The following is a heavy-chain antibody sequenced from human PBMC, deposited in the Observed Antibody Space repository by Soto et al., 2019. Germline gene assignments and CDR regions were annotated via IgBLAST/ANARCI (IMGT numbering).Heavy chain of an antibody. CDR3: ARESHYGSGTYFY. D-gene: IGHD3-10*01. J-gene: IGHJ4*02. CDR2: ISSSGSTI. V-gene: IGHV3-48*03. Sequence: PGGSLRLSCAASGFTFSTYEMNWVRQAPGKGLGWVSYISSSGSTIYYADSVKGRFTISRDNGKNSLYLQMNSLRAEDTAVYYCARESHYGSGTYFYWGQGTLVTVSS. CDR1: GFTFSTYE.